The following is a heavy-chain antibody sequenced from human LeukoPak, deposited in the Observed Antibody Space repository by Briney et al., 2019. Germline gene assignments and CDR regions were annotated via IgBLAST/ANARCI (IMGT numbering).Heavy chain of an antibody. Sequence: GGSLRLSCAASGFTFGSFAMHWVRQAPGKGLEYVSGTSTNGGTTYYANSVKGRFTVSRDNSKNTLYLQMGSLRAEDMAVYYCARAGSGYSNGWYDYWGQGTLVTVSS. CDR3: ARAGSGYSNGWYDY. CDR1: GFTFGSFA. CDR2: TSTNGGTT. D-gene: IGHD6-19*01. V-gene: IGHV3-64*01. J-gene: IGHJ4*02.